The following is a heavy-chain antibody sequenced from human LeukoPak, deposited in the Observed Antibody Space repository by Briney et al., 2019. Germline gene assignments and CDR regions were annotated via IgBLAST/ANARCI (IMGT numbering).Heavy chain of an antibody. V-gene: IGHV4-34*01. Sequence: SETLSLTCAVYGGSFSGYYWSWIRQPPGKGLEWIGEINHSGSTNYNPSLKSRVTISVDTPKNQFSLKLTSVTAADTAVYYCARRQDSSGWYSPRFDYWGQGTLVTVSS. J-gene: IGHJ4*02. CDR1: GGSFSGYY. CDR2: INHSGST. D-gene: IGHD6-19*01. CDR3: ARRQDSSGWYSPRFDY.